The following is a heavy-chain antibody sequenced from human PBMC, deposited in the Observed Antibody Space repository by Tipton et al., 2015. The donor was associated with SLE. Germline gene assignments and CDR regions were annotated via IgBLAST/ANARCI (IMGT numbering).Heavy chain of an antibody. V-gene: IGHV4-31*03. CDR3: ARDPYNGEGY. D-gene: IGHD1-1*01. Sequence: TLSLTCTVSGGSVSSDNYYWSWVRQHPGKGLEWIGYIRYSGTTYYNPSLKSRVSISLDTSENQFSLKLSSVTAADTAVYYCARDPYNGEGYWGQGTLVTVSS. CDR2: IRYSGTT. J-gene: IGHJ4*02. CDR1: GGSVSSDNYY.